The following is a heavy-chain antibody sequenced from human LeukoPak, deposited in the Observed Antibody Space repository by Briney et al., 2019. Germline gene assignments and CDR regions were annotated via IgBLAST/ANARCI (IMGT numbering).Heavy chain of an antibody. Sequence: GGSLRLSCAASGFTSSTYWLGWVRQSPGKGLEWVGNIKPDGSEGYYVDSVKGRVTISRDNAKNSLILQMNSLRVEDTAVYYCVLYYDYRSGYHTGVEHWGQGTLVTVSS. J-gene: IGHJ1*01. CDR1: GFTSSTYW. CDR3: VLYYDYRSGYHTGVEH. D-gene: IGHD3-3*01. CDR2: IKPDGSEG. V-gene: IGHV3-7*01.